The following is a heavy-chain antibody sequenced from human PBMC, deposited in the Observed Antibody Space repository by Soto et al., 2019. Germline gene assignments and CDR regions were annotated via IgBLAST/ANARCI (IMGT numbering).Heavy chain of an antibody. V-gene: IGHV1-18*01. D-gene: IGHD5-12*01. CDR1: GYTFTSYG. Sequence: QVQLVQSGAEVKKPGASVKVSCKASGYTFTSYGISWVRQAPGQGLEWMGWVSAYNGNTDYAQKRKGRVTMTTAESTSTAYMELRSLRSDDTAVYYCVRDDGGYAANWGQGTLVTVSS. CDR2: VSAYNGNT. J-gene: IGHJ4*02. CDR3: VRDDGGYAAN.